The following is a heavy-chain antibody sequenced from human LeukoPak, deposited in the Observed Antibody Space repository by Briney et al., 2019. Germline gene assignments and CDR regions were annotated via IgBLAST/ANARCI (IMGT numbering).Heavy chain of an antibody. CDR1: GFTFSNYA. J-gene: IGHJ4*02. V-gene: IGHV3-64*01. Sequence: GGSLRLSCAVSGFTFSNYAMHWVHQAPGKGLEYVSGISSDGDSTYYAHSVRGRFTISRDNSKNTLYLQLGDLRDEDMGIYYCARQYSGSYYEAFDYWGQGTLVTVSS. D-gene: IGHD1-26*01. CDR2: ISSDGDST. CDR3: ARQYSGSYYEAFDY.